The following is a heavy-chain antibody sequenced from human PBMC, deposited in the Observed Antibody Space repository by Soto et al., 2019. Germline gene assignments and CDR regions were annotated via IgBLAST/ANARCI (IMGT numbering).Heavy chain of an antibody. CDR2: IYYSGST. D-gene: IGHD1-26*01. CDR1: GGSISSGGYY. CDR3: ARGDRSYENDAFDI. Sequence: QVQLQESGPGLVKPSQTLSLTCTVSGGSISSGGYYWSWICQHPGKGLEWIGYIYYSGSTYYNPSLKSRVTISVDTSKNQFSLKLSSVTAADTAVYYCARGDRSYENDAFDIWGQGTMVTVSS. V-gene: IGHV4-31*03. J-gene: IGHJ3*02.